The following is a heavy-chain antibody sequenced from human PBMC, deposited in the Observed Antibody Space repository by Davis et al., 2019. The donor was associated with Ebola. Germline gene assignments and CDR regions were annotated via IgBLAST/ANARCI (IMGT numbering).Heavy chain of an antibody. V-gene: IGHV1-2*06. CDR1: GYTFTNYY. J-gene: IGHJ4*02. CDR3: ARESDYYGSEFFDY. CDR2: INPNSGDT. D-gene: IGHD3-10*01. Sequence: ASVKVSCKASGYTFTNYYIHWVRQAPGQGLEWMGRINPNSGDTNYAQKFQGRVTMTRDTSITTVYMELSSLRSGDTAVYYCARESDYYGSEFFDYWGQGTLVTVSS.